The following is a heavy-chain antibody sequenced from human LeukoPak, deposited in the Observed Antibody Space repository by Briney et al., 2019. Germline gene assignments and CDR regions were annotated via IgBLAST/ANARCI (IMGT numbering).Heavy chain of an antibody. Sequence: GRSLRLSCAASGFTFSSYAMHWVRQAQGKGLEWVAVISYDGSNKYYADSVKGRFTISRDNSKNTLYLQMNSLRAEDTAVYYCARDNPHYDFWSGYYPIWGQGTMVTVSS. V-gene: IGHV3-30*04. CDR1: GFTFSSYA. D-gene: IGHD3-3*01. J-gene: IGHJ3*02. CDR2: ISYDGSNK. CDR3: ARDNPHYDFWSGYYPI.